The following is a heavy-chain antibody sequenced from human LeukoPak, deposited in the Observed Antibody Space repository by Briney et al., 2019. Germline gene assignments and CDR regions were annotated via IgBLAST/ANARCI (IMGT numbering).Heavy chain of an antibody. J-gene: IGHJ4*02. CDR1: GGSISSYY. CDR2: VHLDGRT. Sequence: PSETLSLTCTVSGGSISSYYWSWIRQPPGKGLEWIGEVHLDGRTNYNPSLKSRLIMSVDLPENHISLKLTSVTAADTAAYYCAREGGFYRPLDYSGQGTLVTVSS. V-gene: IGHV4-59*12. CDR3: AREGGFYRPLDY. D-gene: IGHD3-3*01.